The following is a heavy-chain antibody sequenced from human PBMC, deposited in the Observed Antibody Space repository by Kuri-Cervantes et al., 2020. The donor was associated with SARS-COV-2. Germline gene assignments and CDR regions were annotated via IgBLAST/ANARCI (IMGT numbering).Heavy chain of an antibody. CDR1: GFSFNTYA. V-gene: IGHV3-23*01. D-gene: IGHD4/OR15-4a*01. CDR2: TTGSGATT. J-gene: IGHJ5*02. Sequence: GGSLRLSCAASGFSFNTYAMTWVRQAPGKGLEWVSSTTGSGATTFYADSVKGRFTISRDNSNNNLYLQMNSLRADDTAVYFCARDQPSGVLANYFDPWGQGTLVTVSS. CDR3: ARDQPSGVLANYFDP.